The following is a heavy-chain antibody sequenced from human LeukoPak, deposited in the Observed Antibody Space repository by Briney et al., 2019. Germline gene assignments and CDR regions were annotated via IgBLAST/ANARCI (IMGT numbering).Heavy chain of an antibody. V-gene: IGHV4-59*08. D-gene: IGHD3-16*01. CDR3: VRHPWRMGSRDYNFDD. CDR1: GGAISGYY. J-gene: IGHJ4*02. Sequence: SETLSLTCTVSGGAISGYYWSWIRQPPGKGLEWIGHIYYSGSTNYNPSLKSRVTISVDTSKNQFSLKMTSVTAADTAVYYCVRHPWRMGSRDYNFDDWGQGTLVTVSS. CDR2: IYYSGST.